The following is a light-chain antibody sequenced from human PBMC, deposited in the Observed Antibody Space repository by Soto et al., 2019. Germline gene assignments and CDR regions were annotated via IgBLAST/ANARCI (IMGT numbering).Light chain of an antibody. CDR3: GTWDSRLRVVV. CDR1: SSNIGNNY. V-gene: IGLV1-51*01. CDR2: DNN. J-gene: IGLJ2*01. Sequence: QSVLTQPPSVSAAPRQKVTISCSGSSSNIGNNYVSWYHRVPGSAPKLLIYDNNERPSGIPDRFSGSKSGTSATLDITGLQTGDEGDYYCGTWDSRLRVVVFGGGTKLTVL.